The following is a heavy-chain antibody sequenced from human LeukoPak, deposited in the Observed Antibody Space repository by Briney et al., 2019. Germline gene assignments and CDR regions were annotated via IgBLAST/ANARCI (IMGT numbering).Heavy chain of an antibody. V-gene: IGHV4-34*01. CDR2: INHSGST. J-gene: IGHJ4*02. CDR1: GVSISSYY. Sequence: PSETLSLTCTVSGVSISSYYWSWIRQPPGKGLEWIGEINHSGSTNYNPSLKSRVTISVDTSKNQFSLKLSSVTAADTAVYYCARGRNYYDSSGYYSPFDYWGQGTLVTVSS. D-gene: IGHD3-22*01. CDR3: ARGRNYYDSSGYYSPFDY.